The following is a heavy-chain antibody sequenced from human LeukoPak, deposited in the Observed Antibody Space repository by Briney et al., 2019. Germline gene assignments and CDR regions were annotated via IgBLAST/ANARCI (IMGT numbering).Heavy chain of an antibody. CDR2: FDPEDGET. D-gene: IGHD3-10*01. CDR3: ATWYYYGSGSYYKIDY. Sequence: ASVKVSCKVSGYTLTELSMHWVRQAPGKGLEWIGGFDPEDGETIYAQKCQARVTMTEDTSTDTAYMELSSLRSEDTAVYYCATWYYYGSGSYYKIDYWGQGTLSPSPQ. J-gene: IGHJ4*02. CDR1: GYTLTELS. V-gene: IGHV1-24*01.